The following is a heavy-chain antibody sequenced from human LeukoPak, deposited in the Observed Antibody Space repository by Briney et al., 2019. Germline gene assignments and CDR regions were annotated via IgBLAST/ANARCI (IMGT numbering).Heavy chain of an antibody. V-gene: IGHV6-1*01. J-gene: IGHJ4*02. Sequence: SQTLSLTCAISGDSVSSNSAAWNWLRQSPSRGLEWLGRTYYRSKWYDDYAVSVKSRITINPETSKNQFSLQLNSVTPADTAVYYCAREAAANSLDYWGQGTLVTVSS. CDR3: AREAAANSLDY. CDR2: TYYRSKWYD. D-gene: IGHD6-13*01. CDR1: GDSVSSNSAA.